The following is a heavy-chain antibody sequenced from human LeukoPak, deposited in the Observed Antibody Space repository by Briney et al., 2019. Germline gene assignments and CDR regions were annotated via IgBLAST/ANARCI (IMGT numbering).Heavy chain of an antibody. V-gene: IGHV4-4*07. CDR2: IYSRGST. D-gene: IGHD6-19*01. Sequence: SETLSLTCTVSGGSISSYYWSWIRQPAGKGLEWIGCIYSRGSTNYNPSLQSRVTMSVDTSKNQISLRLNSVTAADTAVYYCARDPMAGTFRVFDIWGQGTMVTVSS. J-gene: IGHJ3*02. CDR3: ARDPMAGTFRVFDI. CDR1: GGSISSYY.